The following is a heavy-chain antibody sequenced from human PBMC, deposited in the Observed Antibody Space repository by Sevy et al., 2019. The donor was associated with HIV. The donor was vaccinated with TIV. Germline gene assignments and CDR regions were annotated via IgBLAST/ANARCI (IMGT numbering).Heavy chain of an antibody. V-gene: IGHV1-69*13. Sequence: ASVKVSCKASGDTFGNYAIAWVRQAPGQGLEWMGWIIPVFGSADSAQKFQDRVTISADVSTSTAYMELRNLRSEDTAVYYCARSNPDGYNYSYYYGMDVWGQGTTVTVSS. CDR3: ARSNPDGYNYSYYYGMDV. CDR2: IIPVFGSA. J-gene: IGHJ6*02. CDR1: GDTFGNYA. D-gene: IGHD5-12*01.